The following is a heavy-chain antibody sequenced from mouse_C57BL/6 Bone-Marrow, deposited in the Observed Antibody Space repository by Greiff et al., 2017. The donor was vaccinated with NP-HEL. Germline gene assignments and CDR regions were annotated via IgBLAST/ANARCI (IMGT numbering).Heavy chain of an antibody. CDR2: ISNGGGST. Sequence: DVMLVESGGGLVQPGGSLKLSCAASGFTFSDYYMYWVRQTPEKRLEWVAYISNGGGSTYYPDTVKGRFTISRDNAKNTLYLQMSRLKSEDTAMYYCARLYDSPWFAYWGQGTLVTVSA. D-gene: IGHD2-4*01. CDR1: GFTFSDYY. J-gene: IGHJ3*01. CDR3: ARLYDSPWFAY. V-gene: IGHV5-12*01.